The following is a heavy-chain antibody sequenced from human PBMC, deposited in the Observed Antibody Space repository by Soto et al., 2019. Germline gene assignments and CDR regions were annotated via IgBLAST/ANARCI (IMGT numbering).Heavy chain of an antibody. J-gene: IGHJ4*02. CDR1: GGSISSYY. Sequence: PSETLSLTCTVSGGSISSYYWSWIRQPPGKGLEWIGYIYYSGSTNYNPSLKSRVTISVDTSKNQFSLKLSSVTAADTAVYYCARTIGQQLAFFDYWRQGTLVTVSS. CDR2: IYYSGST. V-gene: IGHV4-59*01. D-gene: IGHD6-6*01. CDR3: ARTIGQQLAFFDY.